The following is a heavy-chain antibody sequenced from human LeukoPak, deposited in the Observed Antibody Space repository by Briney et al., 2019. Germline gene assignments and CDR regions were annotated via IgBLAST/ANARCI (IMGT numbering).Heavy chain of an antibody. CDR2: ISYSGST. J-gene: IGHJ4*02. CDR3: AKYVWGSYPTFEDY. CDR1: GGSISSYY. V-gene: IGHV4-59*01. D-gene: IGHD3-16*02. Sequence: SETLSLTCTVSGGSISSYYWSWIRQPPGKGLEWIGYISYSGSTNYDPSLKSRVTISVDTSKNQFSLKLSSVTAADAAVYYCAKYVWGSYPTFEDYWGQGTLVTVSS.